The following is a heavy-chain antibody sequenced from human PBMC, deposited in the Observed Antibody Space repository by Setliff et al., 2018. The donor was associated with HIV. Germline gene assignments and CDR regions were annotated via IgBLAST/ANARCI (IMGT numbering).Heavy chain of an antibody. D-gene: IGHD3-10*01. J-gene: IGHJ4*02. V-gene: IGHV4-31*03. CDR2: IYYTGNT. CDR1: GGSINTGHYY. CDR3: ARDRYAGEIDY. Sequence: SETLSLTCTVSGGSINTGHYYWSWTRHHPGKGLEWIAYIYYTGNTYFNPSLKSRITISIDTSKNQFSLKISSVTAADTAVYYCARDRYAGEIDYWGQGTLVTVSS.